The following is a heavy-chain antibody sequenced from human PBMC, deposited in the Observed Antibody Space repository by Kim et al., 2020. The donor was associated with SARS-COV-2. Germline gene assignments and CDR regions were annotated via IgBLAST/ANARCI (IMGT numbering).Heavy chain of an antibody. CDR2: IYYSGST. D-gene: IGHD3-3*01. CDR1: GGSISSSSYY. Sequence: PLSLTCTVSGGSISSSSYYWGWIRQPPGKGLEWIGSIYYSGSTYYNSSLKSRVTISVDTSKNQFSLKLSSVTAADTAVYYCARQPLKKITIFGVVTSYGMDVWGQGTTVTVSS. V-gene: IGHV4-39*01. CDR3: ARQPLKKITIFGVVTSYGMDV. J-gene: IGHJ6*02.